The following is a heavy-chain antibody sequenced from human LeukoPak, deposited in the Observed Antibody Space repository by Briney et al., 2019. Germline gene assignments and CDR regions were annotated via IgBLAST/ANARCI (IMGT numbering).Heavy chain of an antibody. CDR3: ARRRENMVGLRDLYYYMDV. V-gene: IGHV3-66*01. D-gene: IGHD5-12*01. Sequence: GGSLRLSCAASGFTVSSNYMGWVRQAPGKGLEWVSVTYSGSSTYYADSVKGRFTISRDNSKNTLYLQMTSLRAEDTAVYYCARRRENMVGLRDLYYYMDVWGKGTTVTVSS. J-gene: IGHJ6*03. CDR1: GFTVSSNY. CDR2: TYSGSST.